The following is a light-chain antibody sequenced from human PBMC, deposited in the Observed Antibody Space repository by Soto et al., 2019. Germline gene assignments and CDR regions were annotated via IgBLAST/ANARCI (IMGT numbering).Light chain of an antibody. CDR1: SSDVGSYNF. CDR3: SSYTTSSNYV. Sequence: GASSDVGSYNFVSWYQQLPGKAPKLMIYEVSNRPSGVSNRFSGSKSGNTASLTISGLQAEDEADYYCSSYTTSSNYVFGSGTKVTVL. V-gene: IGLV2-14*01. J-gene: IGLJ1*01. CDR2: EVS.